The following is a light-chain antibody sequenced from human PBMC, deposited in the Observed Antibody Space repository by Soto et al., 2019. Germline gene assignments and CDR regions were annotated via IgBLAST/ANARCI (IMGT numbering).Light chain of an antibody. CDR3: NSYTSSTTWV. V-gene: IGLV2-14*01. CDR1: SSDVGGYNY. CDR2: EVS. Sequence: QSALTQPASVSGSPGQSITISCTGTSSDVGGYNYVSWYQQHPGKAPKLIISEVSNRPSGVSNRFSGSKSGNTASLTISGLQAEDEADYYCNSYTSSTTWVFGGGTKVT. J-gene: IGLJ3*02.